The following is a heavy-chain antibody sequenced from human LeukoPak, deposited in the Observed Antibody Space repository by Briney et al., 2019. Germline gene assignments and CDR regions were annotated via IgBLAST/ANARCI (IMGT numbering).Heavy chain of an antibody. J-gene: IGHJ6*03. CDR3: ARPPQPYYYYYMDV. CDR2: ISSSGDTI. CDR1: GFTFSHYY. Sequence: GGSLRLSCAASGFTFSHYYMNWIRQAPGKGLEWVSYISSSGDTIYYADSVKGRFTISRDNAKNSLYLQMNSLRAEDTAIYYCARPPQPYYYYYMDVWGKGTTVTVSS. D-gene: IGHD1-14*01. V-gene: IGHV3-11*01.